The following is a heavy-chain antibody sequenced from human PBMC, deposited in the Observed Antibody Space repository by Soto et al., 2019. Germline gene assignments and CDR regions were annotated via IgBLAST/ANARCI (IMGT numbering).Heavy chain of an antibody. V-gene: IGHV3-66*01. CDR3: TRDPPYYGFRLVV. Sequence: XXSLRHPNTVSECTSSNNYRSRILKVPGNGLEWVSLIYSGGSTYYADSVKGRFTISRDNSKNTLYLQMNSLTAEDTAVYYSTRDPPYYGFRLVVCGEGPTVTVYS. D-gene: IGHD3-3*01. J-gene: IGHJ6*04. CDR2: IYSGGST. CDR1: ECTSSNNY.